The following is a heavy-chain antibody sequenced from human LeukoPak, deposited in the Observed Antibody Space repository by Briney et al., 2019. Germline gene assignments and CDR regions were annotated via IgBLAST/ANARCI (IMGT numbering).Heavy chain of an antibody. D-gene: IGHD6-6*01. Sequence: SETLSLTCAVYGGSFRGYYWSWIRQPPGKGLEWIGEINHSGSTNYNPSLKSRVTISVDTSKNQFSLKLSSVTAADTAVYYCARFKYSSSSYYYGMDVWGQGTTVTVSS. CDR1: GGSFRGYY. CDR3: ARFKYSSSSYYYGMDV. CDR2: INHSGST. J-gene: IGHJ6*02. V-gene: IGHV4-34*01.